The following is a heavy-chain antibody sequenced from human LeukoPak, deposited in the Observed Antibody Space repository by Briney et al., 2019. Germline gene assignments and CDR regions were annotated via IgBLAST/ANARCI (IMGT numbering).Heavy chain of an antibody. Sequence: ASETLSLTCTVSGVSISSSSYYWGWIRQPPGKGLEWIGSIFYSGSTYYNPSLKSRVTISVDTSKNQFSLKLSSVTAADTAVYYCARTITMIVVADPYDAFDIWGQGTMVTVSS. CDR2: IFYSGST. D-gene: IGHD3-22*01. V-gene: IGHV4-39*07. J-gene: IGHJ3*02. CDR1: GVSISSSSYY. CDR3: ARTITMIVVADPYDAFDI.